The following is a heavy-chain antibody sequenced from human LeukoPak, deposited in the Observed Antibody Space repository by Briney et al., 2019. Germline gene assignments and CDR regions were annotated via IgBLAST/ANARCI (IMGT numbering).Heavy chain of an antibody. CDR2: ISDSGDRT. CDR1: GFTFSSYA. Sequence: PGGSLRLSCAASGFTFSSYALTWVRQAPGKGLEWVSSISDSGDRTHYADSVKGRFTISRVNSKHTLFLQMSILRTEDTAVYYCANSSLAWGQGALVTVSS. CDR3: ANSSLA. J-gene: IGHJ4*02. V-gene: IGHV3-23*01. D-gene: IGHD6-6*01.